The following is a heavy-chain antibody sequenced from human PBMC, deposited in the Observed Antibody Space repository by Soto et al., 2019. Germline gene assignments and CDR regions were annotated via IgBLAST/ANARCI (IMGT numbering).Heavy chain of an antibody. CDR1: GYTFTSYA. V-gene: IGHV1-3*01. CDR2: INAGNGNT. Sequence: ASVKVSCKASGYTFTSYAMHWVRQAPGQRLEWMGWINAGNGNTKYSQKFQGRVTITRDTSASTAYMELSSLRSEDTAVYYCARDKQIDRNNGVCYTPFDYCGQGTLATVSS. CDR3: ARDKQIDRNNGVCYTPFDY. J-gene: IGHJ4*02. D-gene: IGHD2-8*01.